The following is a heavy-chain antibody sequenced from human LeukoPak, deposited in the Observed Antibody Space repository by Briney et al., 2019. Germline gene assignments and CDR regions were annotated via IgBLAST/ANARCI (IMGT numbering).Heavy chain of an antibody. CDR1: GFTVSSNY. V-gene: IGHV3-66*01. Sequence: GGSLRLSCAASGFTVSSNYMSWVRQAPGKGLEWVSVIYSGGSTYYADSVKGRFTISRDNSKDTLYLQMNSLRAEDTAVYYCATGYCSSTSCPDYYYGMDVWGQGTTVTVSS. J-gene: IGHJ6*02. D-gene: IGHD2-2*01. CDR3: ATGYCSSTSCPDYYYGMDV. CDR2: IYSGGST.